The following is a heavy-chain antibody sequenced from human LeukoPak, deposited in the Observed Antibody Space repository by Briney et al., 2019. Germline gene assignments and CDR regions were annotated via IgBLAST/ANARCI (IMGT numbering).Heavy chain of an antibody. CDR2: ISGSGGST. CDR3: AKDFRGSYLIDY. J-gene: IGHJ4*02. Sequence: GGSLRLSCAASGFTFSSYAMSWVRQAPGKGLEWVSAISGSGGSTYYADSVKGRFTISRDNSKNTLYLQMNSLRAKDTAVYYCAKDFRGSYLIDYWGQGTLVTVSS. D-gene: IGHD1-26*01. CDR1: GFTFSSYA. V-gene: IGHV3-23*01.